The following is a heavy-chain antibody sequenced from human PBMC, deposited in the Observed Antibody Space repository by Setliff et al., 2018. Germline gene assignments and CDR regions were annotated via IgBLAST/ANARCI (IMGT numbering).Heavy chain of an antibody. CDR3: AREWQVGSGWVDTVDI. CDR2: INGDGRST. CDR1: GFNFNLYN. D-gene: IGHD1-26*01. Sequence: GGSLRLSCAASGFNFNLYNMNWVRQAPGKGLEWVSRINGDGRSTNCADSVKGRFTISRDNAKNTLYLQMNSLRAEDTAVYFCAREWQVGSGWVDTVDIWGQGTMVTVSS. J-gene: IGHJ3*02. V-gene: IGHV3-74*01.